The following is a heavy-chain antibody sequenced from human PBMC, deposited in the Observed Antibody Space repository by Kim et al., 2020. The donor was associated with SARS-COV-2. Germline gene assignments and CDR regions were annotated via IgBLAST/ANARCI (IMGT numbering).Heavy chain of an antibody. CDR3: ASMETAMGNGGHWY. J-gene: IGHJ2*01. D-gene: IGHD5-18*01. CDR1: GFTFSNYG. V-gene: IGHV3-7*01. Sequence: GGSLRLSCRASGFTFSNYGMSWVRQAPGKGLEWVACIKGDGSEKHYVDSVKGRFTISRDNTKNSLYLEINSLRAEDTALYYCASMETAMGNGGHWY. CDR2: IKGDGSEK.